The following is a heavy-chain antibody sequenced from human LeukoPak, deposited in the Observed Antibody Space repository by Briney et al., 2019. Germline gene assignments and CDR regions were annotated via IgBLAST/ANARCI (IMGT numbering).Heavy chain of an antibody. CDR3: ARDENWAFDY. Sequence: GGSLRLSCAASGFTFSSYSMNWVRQAPGKGLEWVSYISSSSSTIYYADSVKGRFTISRDNGENSLYLQMNSLGVEDTAVYYCARDENWAFDYWGQGTLVSVSS. V-gene: IGHV3-48*01. J-gene: IGHJ4*02. CDR1: GFTFSSYS. CDR2: ISSSSSTI. D-gene: IGHD7-27*01.